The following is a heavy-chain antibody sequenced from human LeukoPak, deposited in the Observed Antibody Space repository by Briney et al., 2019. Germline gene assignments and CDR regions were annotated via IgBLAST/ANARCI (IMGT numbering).Heavy chain of an antibody. CDR2: IYYSGST. D-gene: IGHD3-22*01. CDR1: GGSISSYY. V-gene: IGHV4-59*12. J-gene: IGHJ3*02. Sequence: PSETLSLTCTVSGGSISSYYWSWIRQPPGKGLEWIGYIYYSGSTNYNPSLKSRVTISVDTSKNQFSLKLSSVTAADTAVYYCARYYEASSDAFDIWGQGTMVTVSS. CDR3: ARYYEASSDAFDI.